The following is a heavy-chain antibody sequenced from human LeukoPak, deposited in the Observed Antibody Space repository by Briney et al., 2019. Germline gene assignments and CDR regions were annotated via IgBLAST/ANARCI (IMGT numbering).Heavy chain of an antibody. J-gene: IGHJ1*01. Sequence: SETLSLTCAVCGGIISSCNWQRWVRQPSGEGLEWIWIIYHSGRTNFKPSLKRRVTISVDKSKNQFSLKLSSVTAEDAAVYYCARQDGITMVRGVSAKYFQHWGQGTLVTVYS. CDR2: IYHSGRT. CDR3: ARQDGITMVRGVSAKYFQH. CDR1: GGIISSCNW. D-gene: IGHD3-10*01. V-gene: IGHV4-4*02.